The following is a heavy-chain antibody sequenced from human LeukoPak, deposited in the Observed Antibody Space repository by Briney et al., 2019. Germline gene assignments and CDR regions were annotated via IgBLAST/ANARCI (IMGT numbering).Heavy chain of an antibody. D-gene: IGHD3-10*01. V-gene: IGHV3-48*03. J-gene: IGHJ3*02. CDR2: ISKSGNIV. CDR3: ARDGMGGIKAFDM. Sequence: PGGSLRLSCAASGFTFSTYVIHWVRQAPGKGLEWVSYISKSGNIVYYADSVEGRFTISRDNAKNSVYLQMNSLTAEDTAVYYCARDGMGGIKAFDMWGQGTMVTVSS. CDR1: GFTFSTYV.